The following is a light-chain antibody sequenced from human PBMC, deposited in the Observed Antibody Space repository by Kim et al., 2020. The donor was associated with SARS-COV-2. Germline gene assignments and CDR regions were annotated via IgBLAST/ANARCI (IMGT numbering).Light chain of an antibody. V-gene: IGKV3-11*01. Sequence: EIVLTQSPGTLSLSPGERASLSCRASQSVGIQLAWYQHKSGQAPRLLIYDTDNRATGIPARFSGSGSGTDFTLTISRLETEDFGVFYCQQRASWPRTFGQGTKVDIK. J-gene: IGKJ1*01. CDR2: DTD. CDR3: QQRASWPRT. CDR1: QSVGIQ.